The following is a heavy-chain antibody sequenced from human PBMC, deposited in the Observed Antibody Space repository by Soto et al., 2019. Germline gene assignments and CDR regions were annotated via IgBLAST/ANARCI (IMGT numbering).Heavy chain of an antibody. D-gene: IGHD6-19*01. V-gene: IGHV1-8*01. CDR2: RNPKSGDT. J-gene: IGHJ4*02. Sequence: QVQLVQSGAEVKKPGASVKVSCKASGYTFTSYEINWVRQATGQGLEWMGWRNPKSGDTGYPQKFKGTVTMTRNTSINTAYLDLTSLRSEDTAVYYCARGQTGYSTGWSPNDYWGQGTLVTVSS. CDR3: ARGQTGYSTGWSPNDY. CDR1: GYTFTSYE.